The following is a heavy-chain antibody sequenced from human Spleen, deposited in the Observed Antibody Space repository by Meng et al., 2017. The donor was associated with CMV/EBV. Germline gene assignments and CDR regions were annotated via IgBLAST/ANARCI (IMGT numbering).Heavy chain of an antibody. CDR3: ARDDGVETTGGFGP. Sequence: ASGFTFSDHWMHWVRQAPGKGLVWVSHISSDGSSTNYADSVKGRFTISRDTAKNTLYLKMNSLRVEDTAVYYCARDDGVETTGGFGPWGQGTLVTVSS. D-gene: IGHD3-3*01. V-gene: IGHV3-74*01. CDR2: ISSDGSST. CDR1: GFTFSDHW. J-gene: IGHJ5*02.